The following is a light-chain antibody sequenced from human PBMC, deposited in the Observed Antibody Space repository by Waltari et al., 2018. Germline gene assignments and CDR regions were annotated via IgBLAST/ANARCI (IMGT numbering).Light chain of an antibody. J-gene: IGKJ1*01. CDR3: QKHERLPAT. Sequence: VLTQSPGTLSLSPGETATLSCRASQSISKYLVWYQQRPGHAPRLLIYAASTRATGVPDRFSGSGYGTDFTLTISRLEPEDFAVYYCQKHERLPATFGQGTKVEIK. V-gene: IGKV3-20*01. CDR2: AAS. CDR1: QSISKY.